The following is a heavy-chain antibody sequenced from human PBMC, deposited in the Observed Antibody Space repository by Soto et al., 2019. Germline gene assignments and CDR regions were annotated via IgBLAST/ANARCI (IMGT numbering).Heavy chain of an antibody. Sequence: PGMTLKSSGHAAGYTLIYFWVAWFRQMPWKGLQWMGVIYPRDSDTRFSPSFQGQVTISVDMSISTAYLQWSSLKASDTAMYYCARQADHYDRNSFGYWGQGAQVTVSS. CDR3: ARQADHYDRNSFGY. V-gene: IGHV5-51*01. D-gene: IGHD3-22*01. J-gene: IGHJ4*02. CDR2: IYPRDSDT. CDR1: GYTLIYFW.